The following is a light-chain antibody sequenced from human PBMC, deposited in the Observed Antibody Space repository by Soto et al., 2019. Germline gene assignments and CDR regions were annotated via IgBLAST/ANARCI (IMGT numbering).Light chain of an antibody. CDR2: GAA. J-gene: IGKJ4*01. Sequence: EIVMTQSPATLSVSPGESATFSCRASQSVRSNLAWYQQKPGQAPRRLIYGAATRATGIPARFSGSGSGTEVTLTISGLQSEDFAVYYGHQYNMWPPLIFGGGTKVEIK. V-gene: IGKV3-15*01. CDR3: HQYNMWPPLI. CDR1: QSVRSN.